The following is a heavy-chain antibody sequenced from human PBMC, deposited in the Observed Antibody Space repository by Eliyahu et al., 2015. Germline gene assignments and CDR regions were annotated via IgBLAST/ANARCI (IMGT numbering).Heavy chain of an antibody. J-gene: IGHJ3*02. CDR3: TADSSGILRQYDAFDI. CDR1: GFXXXEPX. CDR2: IKSNTDGATT. V-gene: IGHV3-15*01. Sequence: EGQVVESGGGLVKPGGSLRXSCAAXGFXXXEPXXHWVRQAPGKGLEWVGRIKSNTDGATTDYAAPVKGRFTISRDDSKGTLFLHMSSLNTEDTAVYYCTADSSGILRQYDAFDIWGQGTMVTVSS. D-gene: IGHD3-22*01.